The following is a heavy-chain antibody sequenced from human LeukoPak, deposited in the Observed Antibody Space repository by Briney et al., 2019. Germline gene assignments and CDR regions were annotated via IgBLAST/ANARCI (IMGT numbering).Heavy chain of an antibody. D-gene: IGHD3-10*01. Sequence: GGALRLSCAASGFTFSSYGMHWVRQAPGKGLEGVAVISYDGSNKYYADSVKGRFTISTDNSKNTLYLQMNSLRAEDTAVYYCAKVYYGSGSYDYWGQGTLVTVSS. V-gene: IGHV3-30*18. CDR3: AKVYYGSGSYDY. J-gene: IGHJ4*02. CDR2: ISYDGSNK. CDR1: GFTFSSYG.